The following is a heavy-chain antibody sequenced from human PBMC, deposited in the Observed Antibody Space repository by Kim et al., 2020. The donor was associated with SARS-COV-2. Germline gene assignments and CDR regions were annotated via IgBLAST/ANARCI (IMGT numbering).Heavy chain of an antibody. CDR3: ARGLPGIDGYYYYDMDV. CDR1: GGSISSYY. D-gene: IGHD5-18*01. CDR2: IYYSGST. Sequence: SETLSLTCTVSGGSISSYYWSWIRQPPGKELEWIGFIYYSGSTNYNPSLKSRVTISLDTPKNQFSLRLRSVTAADTAVYYCARGLPGIDGYYYYDMDVWGQGTTVTVSS. V-gene: IGHV4-59*12. J-gene: IGHJ6*02.